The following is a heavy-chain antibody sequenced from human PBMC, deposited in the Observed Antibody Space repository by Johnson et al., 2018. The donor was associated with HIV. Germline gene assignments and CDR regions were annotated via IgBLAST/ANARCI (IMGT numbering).Heavy chain of an antibody. D-gene: IGHD3-22*01. Sequence: MQLVESGGGLVQPGGSLRLSCAASGFTVSSNYMTWVRQAPGKGLEWVSVIYSGGSTYYADSVKGRFTISRDNSKNTLYLQMNSLRAEDTAVYYCAKGMDYYDSSGYYRRVYDAFDIWGQGTMVTVSS. CDR2: IYSGGST. J-gene: IGHJ3*02. V-gene: IGHV3-66*01. CDR1: GFTVSSNY. CDR3: AKGMDYYDSSGYYRRVYDAFDI.